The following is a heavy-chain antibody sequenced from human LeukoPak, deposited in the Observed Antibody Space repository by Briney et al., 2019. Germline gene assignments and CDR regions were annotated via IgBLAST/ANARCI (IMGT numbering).Heavy chain of an antibody. V-gene: IGHV3-48*02. CDR1: GFTFSSYS. Sequence: PGGSLRLSCAASGFTFSSYSMNWVRQAPGKGLEGVSNISSSSTIYYADSVKGRFTISRDNAKNSVYLQMNSLRDEDTAVYYCARGDCSGASCLPADYWGQGTLVTVSS. J-gene: IGHJ4*02. CDR3: ARGDCSGASCLPADY. D-gene: IGHD2-15*01. CDR2: ISSSSTI.